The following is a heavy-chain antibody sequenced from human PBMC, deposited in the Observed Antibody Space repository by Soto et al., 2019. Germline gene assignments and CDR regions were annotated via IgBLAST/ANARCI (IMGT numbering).Heavy chain of an antibody. CDR1: GFTLSDYY. CDR2: ISSIGSTI. D-gene: IGHD3-3*01. CDR3: ARVYDFWSDYSNYYYMDV. Sequence: QVQLVESGGGLVKPGGSLRLSCAASGFTLSDYYMSWIRQAPGKGLEWVSYISSIGSTIYYADSVKGRFTISRDNGKNSRYLQMNSLRAEDTAVYYCARVYDFWSDYSNYYYMDVWGKGTTVTVSS. J-gene: IGHJ6*03. V-gene: IGHV3-11*01.